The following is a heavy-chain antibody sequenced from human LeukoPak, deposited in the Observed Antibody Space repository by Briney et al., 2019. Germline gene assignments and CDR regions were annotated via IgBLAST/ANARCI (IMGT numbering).Heavy chain of an antibody. V-gene: IGHV4-39*07. D-gene: IGHD5-18*01. CDR1: GVSISNYY. J-gene: IGHJ4*02. CDR2: IYYSGST. CDR3: ARWFEYSYYDY. Sequence: SETLSLTCTVSGVSISNYYWGWIRQPPGKGLEWIGSIYYSGSTYYNPSLKSRVTISVDTSKNQFSLKLSSVTAADTAVYYCARWFEYSYYDYWGQGTLVTVSS.